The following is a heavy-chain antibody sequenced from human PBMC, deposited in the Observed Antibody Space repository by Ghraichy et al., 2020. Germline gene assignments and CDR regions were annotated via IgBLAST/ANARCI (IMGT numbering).Heavy chain of an antibody. V-gene: IGHV3-66*01. CDR2: IYSGGST. Sequence: GGSLRLSCAASGFTVSSNYMSWVRQAPGKGLEWVSVIYSGGSTYYADSVKGRFTISRDNSKNTLYLQMNSLRAEDTAVYYCARALTSSSSSKFFDYWGQGTLVTVSS. D-gene: IGHD6-13*01. CDR3: ARALTSSSSSKFFDY. J-gene: IGHJ4*02. CDR1: GFTVSSNY.